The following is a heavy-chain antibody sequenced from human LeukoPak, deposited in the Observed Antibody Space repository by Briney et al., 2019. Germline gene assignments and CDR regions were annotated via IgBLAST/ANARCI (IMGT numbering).Heavy chain of an antibody. D-gene: IGHD1-26*01. CDR1: GYTFTSYA. V-gene: IGHV1-46*01. CDR3: ARVSVGATMLAYFDY. J-gene: IGHJ4*02. Sequence: ASVKVSGKASGYTFTSYAMNWVRQAPGQGLEWMGIINPSGGITNYAQKFQGRVTMTRDMSTSTVYMELSSLRSEDTAVYYCARVSVGATMLAYFDYWGQGTLVTVSS. CDR2: INPSGGIT.